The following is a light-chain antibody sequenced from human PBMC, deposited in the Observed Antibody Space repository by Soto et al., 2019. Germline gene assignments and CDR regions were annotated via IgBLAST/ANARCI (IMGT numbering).Light chain of an antibody. V-gene: IGKV1-39*01. CDR3: QKSNSSPLT. CDR2: AAS. CDR1: QRIGSY. Sequence: DIQMTQSPSTLSASVGDTATITCRASQRIGSYLNWYQQKPGKAPKLLIYAASNLQSGVPSRFSGSGSGTDFTLTISSLQPEDVAADYCQKSNSSPLTFGGGTKVEIK. J-gene: IGKJ4*01.